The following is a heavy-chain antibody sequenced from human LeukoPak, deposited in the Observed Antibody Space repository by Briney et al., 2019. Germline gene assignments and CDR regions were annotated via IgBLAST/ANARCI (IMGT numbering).Heavy chain of an antibody. CDR3: ARDSPYGSPAYYYYYGMDV. CDR2: IKQDGSEK. V-gene: IGHV3-7*01. D-gene: IGHD4-17*01. J-gene: IGHJ6*02. CDR1: GFTFSSYA. Sequence: GGSLRLSCAASGFTFSSYAMSWVRQAPGKGLEWVANIKQDGSEKYYVDSVKGRFTISRDNAKNSLYLQMNSLRAEDTAVYYCARDSPYGSPAYYYYYGMDVWGQGTMVTVSS.